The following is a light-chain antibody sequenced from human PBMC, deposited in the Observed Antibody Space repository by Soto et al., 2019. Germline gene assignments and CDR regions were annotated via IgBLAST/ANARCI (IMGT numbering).Light chain of an antibody. CDR3: QQLNSYASLFT. CDR1: QGISSY. CDR2: AAS. V-gene: IGKV1-9*01. Sequence: DIQLTQSPSFLSASVGDRVTITCRASQGISSYLAWYQQKPGKAPKLLIYAASTLQSGVPSRFSGSGSGTEFTLTISSLQPEDFATYYCQQLNSYASLFTFGPGTKVDIK. J-gene: IGKJ3*01.